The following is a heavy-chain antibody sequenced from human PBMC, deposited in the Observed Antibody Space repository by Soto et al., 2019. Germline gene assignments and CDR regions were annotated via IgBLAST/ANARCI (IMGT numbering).Heavy chain of an antibody. V-gene: IGHV3-23*01. CDR3: ATLKGSWYSK. CDR1: GFTFSSYA. CDR2: ISGSGGST. Sequence: EVQLLESGGGLVQPGGSLRLSCAASGFTFSSYAMSWVRQAPGKGLEWVSAISGSGGSTYYADSVKGRFTISRDNSKNTLYLRMNSLRAEDTAVYFCATLKGSWYSKGGQGTLVTVSS. D-gene: IGHD6-13*01. J-gene: IGHJ4*02.